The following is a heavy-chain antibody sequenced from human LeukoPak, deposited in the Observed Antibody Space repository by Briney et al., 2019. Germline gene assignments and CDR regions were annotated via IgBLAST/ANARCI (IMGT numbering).Heavy chain of an antibody. CDR2: ISPYDYST. CDR1: GYSFSTFG. D-gene: IGHD6-19*01. V-gene: IGHV1-18*01. J-gene: IGHJ3*01. Sequence: GASVNVSCMASGYSFSTFGITWVRQAPGQGLEWVGWISPYDYSTAYGQKFEGRDTMTRDTSTNTAYMELRSLTSDDTALYYCAKVDPPIAVGAPGDAFDLWGQGTMVIVSS. CDR3: AKVDPPIAVGAPGDAFDL.